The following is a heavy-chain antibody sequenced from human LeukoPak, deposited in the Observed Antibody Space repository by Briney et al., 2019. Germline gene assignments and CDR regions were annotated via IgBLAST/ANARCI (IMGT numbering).Heavy chain of an antibody. Sequence: GGSLRLSCAASGFTFSSCAMSWVRQAPGKGLEWVSGISGSGGSTYYADSVKGRFTISRDNSKNTLYLQMNSLRAEDTAVYCCAKDPGGQWPDWYFDLWGRGTLVTVSS. J-gene: IGHJ2*01. D-gene: IGHD6-19*01. CDR2: ISGSGGST. CDR3: AKDPGGQWPDWYFDL. V-gene: IGHV3-23*01. CDR1: GFTFSSCA.